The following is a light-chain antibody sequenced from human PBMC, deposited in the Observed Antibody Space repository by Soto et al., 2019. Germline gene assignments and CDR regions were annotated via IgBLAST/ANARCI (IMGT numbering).Light chain of an antibody. Sequence: EIVLTQSPATLSLSPGERAALSCRASQSVSSYLAWYQQHPGQAPRLLIYDASNRATGIPARFSGSGSGTDFTLTISSLEPEDFAGYYCQQRSNWPTFGGGTKVEIK. V-gene: IGKV3-11*01. CDR1: QSVSSY. CDR3: QQRSNWPT. J-gene: IGKJ4*01. CDR2: DAS.